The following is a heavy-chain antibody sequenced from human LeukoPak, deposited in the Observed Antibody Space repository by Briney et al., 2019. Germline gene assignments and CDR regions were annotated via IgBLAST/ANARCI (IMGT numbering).Heavy chain of an antibody. CDR1: GFTFSSYA. CDR3: AKGKKGLWFGEFGY. Sequence: GGSLRLSRAASGFTFSSYAMSWVRQAPGKGLEWVSGFSGSGGSTYYADSVQGRFTISRDNSKNTLYLQMNSLRAEDTAVYYCAKGKKGLWFGEFGYWGQGTLVTVSS. J-gene: IGHJ4*02. V-gene: IGHV3-23*01. CDR2: FSGSGGST. D-gene: IGHD3-10*01.